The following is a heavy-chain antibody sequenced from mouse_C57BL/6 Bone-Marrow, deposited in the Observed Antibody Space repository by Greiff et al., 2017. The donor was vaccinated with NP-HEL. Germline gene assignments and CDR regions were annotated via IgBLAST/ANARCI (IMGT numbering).Heavy chain of an antibody. J-gene: IGHJ4*01. V-gene: IGHV5-6*01. CDR3: ARHVTTVVEDAMDY. Sequence: EVKLVESGGDLVKPGGSLKLSCAASGFTFSSYGMSWVGQTPDKRLEWVATISSVGSYTYYPDSVKGRFTISRDNAKNTLYLQMSSLKSEDTAMYYCARHVTTVVEDAMDYWGQGTSVTVSS. CDR1: GFTFSSYG. D-gene: IGHD1-1*01. CDR2: ISSVGSYT.